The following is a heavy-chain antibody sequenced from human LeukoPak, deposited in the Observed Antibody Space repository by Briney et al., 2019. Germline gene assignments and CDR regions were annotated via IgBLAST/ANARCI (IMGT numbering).Heavy chain of an antibody. CDR1: GDSVSSNSAA. CDR3: SRELAWGPADY. Sequence: SQTLSLTCAISGDSVSSNSAACGWIRQSPWRGLEWLGRTYYRSGWYNDYALSVESRITINPDTSKNQVSLQLTSVTPEDTAVYYCSRELAWGPADYWGQGTLVTVSS. J-gene: IGHJ4*02. D-gene: IGHD7-27*01. CDR2: TYYRSGWYN. V-gene: IGHV6-1*01.